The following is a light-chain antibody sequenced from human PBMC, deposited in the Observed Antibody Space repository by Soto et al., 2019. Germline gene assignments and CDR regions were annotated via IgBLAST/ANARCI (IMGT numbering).Light chain of an antibody. CDR1: QSVSSSY. Sequence: IVMSYSSITLPFSPVAIATPSCYSSQSVSSSYLAWYQQKPGQAPTLLIYGASSRATGIPDRFSGSGSGTDFTLTISSLQPEDFTIYYCQQRSNSPPINCGQGTRLEIK. V-gene: IGKV3D-20*02. J-gene: IGKJ5*01. CDR2: GAS. CDR3: QQRSNSPPIN.